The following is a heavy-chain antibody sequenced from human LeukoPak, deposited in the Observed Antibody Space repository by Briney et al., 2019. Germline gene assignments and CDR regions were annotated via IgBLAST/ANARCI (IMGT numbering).Heavy chain of an antibody. CDR3: ARDHITYYYDSSGSRDVVQH. V-gene: IGHV1-69*05. CDR2: IIPIFGTA. J-gene: IGHJ1*01. D-gene: IGHD3-22*01. Sequence: SVKVSCKASGGTFSSYAISWVRQAPGQGLEWMGGIIPIFGTANYAQKFQGRVTMTRDTSISTAYMELSRLRSDDTAVYYCARDHITYYYDSSGSRDVVQHWGQGTLVTVSS. CDR1: GGTFSSYA.